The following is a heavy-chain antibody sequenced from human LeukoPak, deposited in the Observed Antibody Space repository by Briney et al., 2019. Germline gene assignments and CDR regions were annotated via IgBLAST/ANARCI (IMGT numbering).Heavy chain of an antibody. D-gene: IGHD6-13*01. CDR3: ARSSIIAAAGPYYFDY. CDR2: ISSSGSTI. Sequence: GGSLRLSCAASGFTFSDYYMSWIRQAPGKGLEWVSSISSSGSTIYYADSVKGRFTISRDNAKNSLYLQMNSLRSEDTAVYYCARSSIIAAAGPYYFDYWGQGTLVTVSS. V-gene: IGHV3-11*01. J-gene: IGHJ4*02. CDR1: GFTFSDYY.